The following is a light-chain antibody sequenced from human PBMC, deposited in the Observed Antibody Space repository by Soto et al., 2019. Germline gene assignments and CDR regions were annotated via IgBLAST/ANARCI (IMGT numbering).Light chain of an antibody. J-gene: IGKJ2*01. CDR1: QSLGIS. V-gene: IGKV1-39*01. Sequence: DIQMTQSPSSLSASVGDRVTITCRASQSLGISLNWYQQYPGKAPKLLIYATSSLRTGVPSRFRGSGSGTDFTLTISSVQPDDFETYYCQQSYSGPRTFGQGTKLDVK. CDR2: ATS. CDR3: QQSYSGPRT.